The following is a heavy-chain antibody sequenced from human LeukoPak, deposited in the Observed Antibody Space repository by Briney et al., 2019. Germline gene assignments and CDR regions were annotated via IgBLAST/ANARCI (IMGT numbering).Heavy chain of an antibody. Sequence: VASVRVSCKTSGYTFINYGINWIRQAPGQGLEWLGWMSANSGNTGYAQKFQGRVTMTRTTSISTAFMELSRLTFEDTAVYYCVRTPPKGDIDYWGQGTLVTVSS. CDR1: GYTFINYG. V-gene: IGHV1-8*01. CDR3: VRTPPKGDIDY. D-gene: IGHD2-21*02. CDR2: MSANSGNT. J-gene: IGHJ4*02.